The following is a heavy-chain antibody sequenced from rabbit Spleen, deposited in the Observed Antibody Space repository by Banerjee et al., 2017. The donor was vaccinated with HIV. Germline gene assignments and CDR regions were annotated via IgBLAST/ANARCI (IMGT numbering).Heavy chain of an antibody. D-gene: IGHD1-1*01. V-gene: IGHV1S40*01. Sequence: QSLEESGGDLVKPGASLTLTCTASGFSFSSYYMCWVRQAPGKGLEWIACIYTGSGSIYYASWVNGRFTISKTSSTTVTLQMTSLTAADTATYFCARTKSDTWYFDLWGPGTLVTVS. CDR2: IYTGSGSI. CDR3: ARTKSDTWYFDL. J-gene: IGHJ4*01. CDR1: GFSFSSYY.